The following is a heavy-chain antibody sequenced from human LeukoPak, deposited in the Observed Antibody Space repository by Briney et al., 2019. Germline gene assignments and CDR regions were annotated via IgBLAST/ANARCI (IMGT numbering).Heavy chain of an antibody. CDR1: GFTFSGSA. CDR2: IRSKANNYAT. D-gene: IGHD2-2*01. J-gene: IGHJ4*02. CDR3: TRRAYCSSTSCYDDY. V-gene: IGHV3-73*01. Sequence: PGGSLKLSCAASGFTFSGSAMHWVRQASGKGLEWVGRIRSKANNYATAYAASVKGRFTISRDDSKNTAYLQMNSLKTEDTAVYYCTRRAYCSSTSCYDDYWGQGTLVTVSS.